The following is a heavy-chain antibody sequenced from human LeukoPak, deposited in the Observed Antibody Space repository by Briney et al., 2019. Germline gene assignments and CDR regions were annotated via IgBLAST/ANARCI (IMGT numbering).Heavy chain of an antibody. J-gene: IGHJ4*02. V-gene: IGHV3-23*01. CDR3: AKASPSSYCGTTSCSVNFDY. D-gene: IGHD2-2*01. Sequence: GGSLRLSCAASGFTFRSYAMSWVRQAPGKGLEWVSSLSVSTYYADSVKGRFTISRDNSKNTLFLQMNSLRAEDTAVYYCAKASPSSYCGTTSCSVNFDYWGQGTLVTVS. CDR2: LSVST. CDR1: GFTFRSYA.